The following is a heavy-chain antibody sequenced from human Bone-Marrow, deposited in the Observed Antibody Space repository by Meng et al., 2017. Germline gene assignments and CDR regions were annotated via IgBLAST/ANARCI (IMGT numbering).Heavy chain of an antibody. V-gene: IGHV4-38-2*02. CDR2: IYHGGST. CDR3: ATNKGAGYRSAGGGVDY. Sequence: SETLSLTCSVSGYSISSGYFWAWIRQPPGKGLEWITNIYHGGSTFYNPPLKNRVTISLDTSKNQISLKLSSVTAADTAVYYCATNKGAGYRSAGGGVDYWGQGTLVTVSS. D-gene: IGHD6-19*01. J-gene: IGHJ4*02. CDR1: GYSISSGYF.